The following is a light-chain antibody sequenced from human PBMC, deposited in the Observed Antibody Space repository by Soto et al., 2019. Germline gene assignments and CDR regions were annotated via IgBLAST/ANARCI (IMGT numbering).Light chain of an antibody. CDR3: QHYGSSPRT. CDR1: QSVTSRS. Sequence: EIVLTQSPGTLSLSPGERATLSCRASQSVTSRSLAWYQQKPGQAPRLRIYGASSRATGVPDRFSGSGSGTDFTLTISRLEPEDVAVYYCQHYGSSPRTFGQGTKVEIK. J-gene: IGKJ1*01. CDR2: GAS. V-gene: IGKV3-20*01.